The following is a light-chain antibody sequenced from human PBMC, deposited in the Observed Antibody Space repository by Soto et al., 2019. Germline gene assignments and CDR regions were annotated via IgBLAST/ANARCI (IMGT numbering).Light chain of an antibody. CDR1: SNDVGGYNY. CDR3: SSYAGSNNV. CDR2: EVS. V-gene: IGLV2-8*01. J-gene: IGLJ1*01. Sequence: QSALTQPPSASGSPGQSVTISCTGTSNDVGGYNYVSWYQQHPGKAPKLMIYEVSKRPSGVPDRFSGSKSGNTASLTVSGLQAEDEADYYCSSYAGSNNVFGTGTKVTVL.